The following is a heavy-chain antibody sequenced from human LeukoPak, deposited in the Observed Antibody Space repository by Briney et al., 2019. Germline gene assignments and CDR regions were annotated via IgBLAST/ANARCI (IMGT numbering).Heavy chain of an antibody. V-gene: IGHV4-34*01. J-gene: IGHJ4*02. D-gene: IGHD3-3*01. CDR2: INHSGST. Sequence: SETLSLTCAVYGGSFSGYYWTWIRQPPGKGLEWIGEINHSGSTNYNPSLKSRVTISVDTSRSQFSLKLSSVTAADTAVYYCARGDFWSGYVDYWGQGTLVTVSS. CDR1: GGSFSGYY. CDR3: ARGDFWSGYVDY.